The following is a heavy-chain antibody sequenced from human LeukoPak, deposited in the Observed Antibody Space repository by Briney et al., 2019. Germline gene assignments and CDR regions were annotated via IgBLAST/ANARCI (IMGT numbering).Heavy chain of an antibody. Sequence: PGGSPRLSCAASGFTFSSYEMNWVRQAPGKGLEWVSYISSSGSTIYYADSVKGRFTISRDSAKNSLYLQMNSLRAEDTAVYYCARDGGSEAGYDSLPIDYWGQGTLVTVSS. J-gene: IGHJ4*02. CDR2: ISSSGSTI. D-gene: IGHD5-12*01. CDR3: ARDGGSEAGYDSLPIDY. CDR1: GFTFSSYE. V-gene: IGHV3-48*03.